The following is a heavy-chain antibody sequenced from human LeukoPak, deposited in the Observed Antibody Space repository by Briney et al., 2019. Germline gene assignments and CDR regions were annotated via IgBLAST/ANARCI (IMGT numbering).Heavy chain of an antibody. Sequence: PGGSLRLSCAASGFPFSTSAMSWVRQAPGKGLEWVSSISSSSSYIYYADSVKGRFTISRDNARNSLYLQMNSLRAEDTAVYYCAREVRPSSSSVSLTDYWGQGTLVTVSS. CDR2: ISSSSSYI. J-gene: IGHJ4*02. CDR1: GFPFSTSA. D-gene: IGHD6-6*01. V-gene: IGHV3-21*01. CDR3: AREVRPSSSSVSLTDY.